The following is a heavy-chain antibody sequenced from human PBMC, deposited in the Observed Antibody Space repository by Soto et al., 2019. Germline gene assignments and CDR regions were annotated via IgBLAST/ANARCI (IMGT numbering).Heavy chain of an antibody. J-gene: IGHJ5*02. Sequence: QVQLVQSGAEVKKPGSSVKVSCKASGGTFSSYAISWVRQAPGQGLEWMGGIIPIFGTANYAQKFQGRVTITADESTSTADMELSSLRSEDTAVDYCARGDGDYGSGSYYNAVAPGWFDPWGQGTLVTVSS. CDR2: IIPIFGTA. CDR1: GGTFSSYA. D-gene: IGHD3-10*01. CDR3: ARGDGDYGSGSYYNAVAPGWFDP. V-gene: IGHV1-69*01.